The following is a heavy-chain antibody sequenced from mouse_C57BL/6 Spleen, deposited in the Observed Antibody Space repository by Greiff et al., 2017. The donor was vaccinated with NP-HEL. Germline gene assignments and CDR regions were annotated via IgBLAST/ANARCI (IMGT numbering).Heavy chain of an antibody. CDR3: TATGLFDY. V-gene: IGHV6-3*01. CDR2: IRLKSDNYAT. Sequence: EVKLVESGGGLVQPGGSMKLSCGASGFTFSNYWMNWVRQSPEKGLEWVAQIRLKSDNYATHYAESVKGRFTISRDDSKSSVYLQMNNLSAEDTGIYYCTATGLFDYWGQGTTLTVSS. CDR1: GFTFSNYW. D-gene: IGHD2-1*01. J-gene: IGHJ2*01.